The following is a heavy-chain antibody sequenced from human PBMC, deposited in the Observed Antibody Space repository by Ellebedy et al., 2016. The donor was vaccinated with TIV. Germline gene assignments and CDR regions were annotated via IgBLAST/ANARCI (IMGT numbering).Heavy chain of an antibody. V-gene: IGHV1-2*02. J-gene: IGHJ3*02. CDR3: ARDPGGSYVNDAFDI. D-gene: IGHD1-26*01. Sequence: GGSLRLSCAASGHTFTGYYMHWLRQAPGQGLEWLGWINPNSSATKFAQKFQGRVTMTRDTSISTAYMELSRLRSDDTAVYYCARDPGGSYVNDAFDIWGQGTMVTVSS. CDR1: GHTFTGYY. CDR2: INPNSSAT.